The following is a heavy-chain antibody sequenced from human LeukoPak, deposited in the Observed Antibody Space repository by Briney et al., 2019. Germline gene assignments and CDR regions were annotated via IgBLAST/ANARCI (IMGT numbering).Heavy chain of an antibody. CDR3: AREIVAGLGVSFDI. J-gene: IGHJ3*02. CDR2: IYYSGNT. D-gene: IGHD5-12*01. V-gene: IGHV4-59*08. Sequence: SETLSLTCSVSGGSISSYYWSWIRQPPGKGLEWIGYIYYSGNTNYNPSLKSRVAISVDTSKNQFSLKLSSVTAADTAVYYCAREIVAGLGVSFDIWGQGTMVTVSS. CDR1: GGSISSYY.